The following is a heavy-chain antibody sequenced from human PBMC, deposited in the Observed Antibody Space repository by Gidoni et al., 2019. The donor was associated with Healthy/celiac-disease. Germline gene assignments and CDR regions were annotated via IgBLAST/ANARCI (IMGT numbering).Heavy chain of an antibody. J-gene: IGHJ4*02. Sequence: EVQLLESGGGLVQPGGSLRLSCAASGFTFSSYAMSWVRQAPGKGLEWVSAISGSGGSTYYADSVKGRFTISRDNSKNTLYLQMNSLRAEDTAVYYCAKDMITFGGVIAAPLDYWGQGTLVTVSS. V-gene: IGHV3-23*01. CDR3: AKDMITFGGVIAAPLDY. CDR1: GFTFSSYA. CDR2: ISGSGGST. D-gene: IGHD3-16*02.